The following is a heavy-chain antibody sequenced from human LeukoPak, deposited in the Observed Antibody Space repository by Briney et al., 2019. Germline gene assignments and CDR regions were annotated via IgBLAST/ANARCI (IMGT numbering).Heavy chain of an antibody. D-gene: IGHD2-21*02. J-gene: IGHJ3*02. CDR3: AKDQRVATYSYCGGDCDWAQDAFDI. CDR2: ISRNGGSI. CDR1: GFTFDDFD. V-gene: IGHV3-9*01. Sequence: SLTLSCAASGFTFDDFDMDWVRQAPGKGLEWVSGISRNGGSIGYADSVKGRFTISRDNAKNSLYLQMNSLRAEDTALYYCAKDQRVATYSYCGGDCDWAQDAFDIWGQGTMVSASS.